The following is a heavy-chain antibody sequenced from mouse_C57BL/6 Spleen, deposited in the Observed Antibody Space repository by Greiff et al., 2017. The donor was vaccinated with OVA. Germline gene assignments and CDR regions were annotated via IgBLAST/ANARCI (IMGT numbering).Heavy chain of an antibody. J-gene: IGHJ3*01. Sequence: VESGGGLVKPGGSLKLSCAASGFTFSSYAMSWVRQTPEKRLEWVATISDGGSYTYYPDNVKGRFTISRDNAKNNLYLQMSHLKSEDTAMYYCARGGYHFAYWGQGTLVTVSA. V-gene: IGHV5-4*01. CDR1: GFTFSSYA. CDR3: ARGGYHFAY. D-gene: IGHD3-1*01. CDR2: ISDGGSYT.